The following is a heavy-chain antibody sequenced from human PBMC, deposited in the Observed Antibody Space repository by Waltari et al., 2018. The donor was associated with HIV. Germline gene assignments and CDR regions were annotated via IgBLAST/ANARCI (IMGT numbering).Heavy chain of an antibody. CDR1: GGSISSSNYY. J-gene: IGHJ6*02. CDR2: IYHRWIT. V-gene: IGHV4-39*01. Sequence: QLQLQESGPGLVKPSETLSLTCSVSGGSISSSNYYWGWIRQPPGEGLEWIGTIYHRWITSYTPSLKSRVTMSVDTSKNQFSLKLNSVTAADAAVYYCARQPIPGIAVAGTYYYYGMDVWGQGTTVTVS. CDR3: ARQPIPGIAVAGTYYYYGMDV. D-gene: IGHD6-19*01.